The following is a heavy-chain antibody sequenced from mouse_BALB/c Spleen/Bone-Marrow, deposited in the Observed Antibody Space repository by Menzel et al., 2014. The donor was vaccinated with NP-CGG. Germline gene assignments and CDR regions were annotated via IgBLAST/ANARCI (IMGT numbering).Heavy chain of an antibody. Sequence: QVQLQQPWAELVRPGSSVKISCKASGYAFSVYWMNWVKQRPGQGLEWIGQIYPGDGDTNYNGKFKGRATLTADKSSNTAYMQLSSLTSEDSAVYFCARGGISVDYWGQGTTLTVSS. CDR2: IYPGDGDT. J-gene: IGHJ2*01. CDR1: GYAFSVYW. CDR3: ARGGISVDY. V-gene: IGHV1-80*01.